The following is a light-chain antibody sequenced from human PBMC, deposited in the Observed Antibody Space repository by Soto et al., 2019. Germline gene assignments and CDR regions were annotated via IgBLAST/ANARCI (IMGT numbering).Light chain of an antibody. CDR3: QQSYSPPFT. Sequence: DIQMTQSPSSLSASVGDRVTITCRASQTIYSSLNWYQQKPGKAPNLLIYTASTLQSGVPSRFSGSGSGTEFSLTSSGLQREYSANYYCQQSYSPPFTFGQGTAVEVK. CDR1: QTIYSS. CDR2: TAS. J-gene: IGKJ1*01. V-gene: IGKV1-39*01.